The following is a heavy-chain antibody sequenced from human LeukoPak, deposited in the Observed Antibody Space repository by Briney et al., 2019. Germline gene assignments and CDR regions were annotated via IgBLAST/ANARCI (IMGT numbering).Heavy chain of an antibody. Sequence: SETLSLTCAVSGGSFSGYYWSWIRQPPGKGLEWIGEINHSGSTNYNPSLKSRVTISVDTSKNQFSLKLSSVTAADTAVYYCARDRFLGYCSSTSCYVRAFDIWGQGTMVTVSS. CDR3: ARDRFLGYCSSTSCYVRAFDI. J-gene: IGHJ3*02. CDR1: GGSFSGYY. D-gene: IGHD2-2*01. V-gene: IGHV4-34*01. CDR2: INHSGST.